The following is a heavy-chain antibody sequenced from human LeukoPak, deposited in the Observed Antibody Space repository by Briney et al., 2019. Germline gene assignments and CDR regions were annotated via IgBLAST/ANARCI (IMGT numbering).Heavy chain of an antibody. V-gene: IGHV3-74*03. CDR3: AKDKRLLVSVAHYMDV. Sequence: GRTLRLSCAASGVTLSSYWMHWVRQAPGKGLVWVSRINSDGSSITYADSVKGRFTISRDNSKNTLYLQMNSLRAEDTAVYYCAKDKRLLVSVAHYMDVWGKGTTVTVSS. CDR1: GVTLSSYW. D-gene: IGHD6-13*01. CDR2: INSDGSSI. J-gene: IGHJ6*03.